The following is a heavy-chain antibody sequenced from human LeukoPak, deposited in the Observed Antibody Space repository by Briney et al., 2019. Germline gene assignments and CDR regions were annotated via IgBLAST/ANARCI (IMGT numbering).Heavy chain of an antibody. J-gene: IGHJ4*02. V-gene: IGHV1-18*01. Sequence: ASVKVSCKASGYTFTSYGISWVRQAPGQGLEWMGWISAYNGNTNYAQKLQGRVTMTTDTSTSTAYMELRSLRSDDTAVYYCARDRGRFLEWLYDYWGQGTLVTVSS. CDR1: GYTFTSYG. CDR2: ISAYNGNT. D-gene: IGHD3-3*01. CDR3: ARDRGRFLEWLYDY.